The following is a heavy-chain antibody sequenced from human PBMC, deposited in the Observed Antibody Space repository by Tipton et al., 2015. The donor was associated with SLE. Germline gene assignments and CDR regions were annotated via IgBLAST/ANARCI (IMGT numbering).Heavy chain of an antibody. CDR2: INHSGST. CDR3: ARHASSDTSYYDGSGYPFDF. D-gene: IGHD3-22*01. V-gene: IGHV4-34*01. CDR1: GGSFSGYY. Sequence: TLSLTCAVYGGSFSGYYWSWIRQPPGKGLEWIGDINHSGSTNYNPSLKSRVTISVDTSKNQFSLRLKFLTAADTAVYYCARHASSDTSYYDGSGYPFDFWGQGTLVAVSS. J-gene: IGHJ4*02.